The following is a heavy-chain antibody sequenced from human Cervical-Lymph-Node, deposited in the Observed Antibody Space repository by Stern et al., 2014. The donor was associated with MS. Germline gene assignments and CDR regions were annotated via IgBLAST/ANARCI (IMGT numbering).Heavy chain of an antibody. D-gene: IGHD5/OR15-5a*01. CDR3: ARHVWPRGMDV. Sequence: QVQLQESGPGLVKPSETLSLTCSVSGGSISTSDYYWGWIRLSPGKGLEWIGTIYYSGSTYYNPSLKSRVTILVETSKTQFPLKRRSVTAADTTVYYCARHVWPRGMDVWGQGTTVTVSS. J-gene: IGHJ6*02. CDR2: IYYSGST. CDR1: GGSISTSDYY. V-gene: IGHV4-39*01.